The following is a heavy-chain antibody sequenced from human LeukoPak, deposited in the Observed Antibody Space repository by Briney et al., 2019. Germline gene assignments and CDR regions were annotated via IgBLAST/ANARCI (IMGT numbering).Heavy chain of an antibody. D-gene: IGHD3-10*01. CDR3: ARDSRITMVRGVTDY. CDR1: GFTFSSYW. V-gene: IGHV3-7*01. J-gene: IGHJ4*02. CDR2: IKQDGSEK. Sequence: HPGGSLRLSCAASGFTFSSYWMSWVRQAPGKGLEWVANIKQDGSEKYYVDSVKGRFTISRDNAKNSLYLQMNSLRAEDTAVYYCARDSRITMVRGVTDYWGQGTLVTVSS.